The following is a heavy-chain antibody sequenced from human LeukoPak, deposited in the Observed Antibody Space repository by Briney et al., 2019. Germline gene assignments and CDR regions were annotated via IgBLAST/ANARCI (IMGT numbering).Heavy chain of an antibody. CDR1: GGTFSSYT. J-gene: IGHJ6*02. CDR2: IIPILGIA. V-gene: IGHV1-69*02. D-gene: IGHD1/OR15-1a*01. CDR3: VGPLNTLGAPEYYYYYGIDV. Sequence: ASVKVSCKASGGTFSSYTISWVRQAPGQGLEWMGRIIPILGIANYAQKFQGRVTITADKSTSTAYMELSSLRSEDTAVYYCVGPLNTLGAPEYYYYYGIDVWGQGTTVTVSS.